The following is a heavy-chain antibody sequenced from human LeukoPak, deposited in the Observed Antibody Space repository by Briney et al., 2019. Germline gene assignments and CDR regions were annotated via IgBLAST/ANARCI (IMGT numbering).Heavy chain of an antibody. J-gene: IGHJ4*02. CDR1: GRSFSGYY. CDR3: ARGHSALRITMVRGVWYNY. CDR2: INHSGST. D-gene: IGHD3-10*01. Sequence: SETLSLTCAVYGRSFSGYYWSWIRQPPGKGLEWIGEINHSGSTNYNPSLKSRVTISVDTSKNQFSLKLSSVTAADTAVYYCARGHSALRITMVRGVWYNYWGQGTLVTVSS. V-gene: IGHV4-34*01.